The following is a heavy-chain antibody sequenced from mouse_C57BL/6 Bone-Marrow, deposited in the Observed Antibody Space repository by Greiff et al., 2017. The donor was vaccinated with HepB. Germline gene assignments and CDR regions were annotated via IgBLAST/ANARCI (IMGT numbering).Heavy chain of an antibody. CDR2: IYPGDGDT. Sequence: VKLQESGPELVKPGASVKISCKASGYAFSSSWMNWVKQRPGKGLEWIGRIYPGDGDTNYNGKFKGKATLTADKSSSTAYMQLSSLTSEDSAVYFCARITTVVAKGGAMDYWGQGTSVTVSS. V-gene: IGHV1-82*01. D-gene: IGHD1-1*01. CDR1: GYAFSSSW. J-gene: IGHJ4*01. CDR3: ARITTVVAKGGAMDY.